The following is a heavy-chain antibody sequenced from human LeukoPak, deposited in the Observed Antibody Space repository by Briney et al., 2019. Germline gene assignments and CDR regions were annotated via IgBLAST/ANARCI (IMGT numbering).Heavy chain of an antibody. V-gene: IGHV3-7*01. CDR2: IKQDGSEK. D-gene: IGHD2-15*01. CDR3: ARRRGSYCFDY. J-gene: IGHJ4*02. CDR1: GFTFNNYW. Sequence: GGSLRLSCAASGFTFNNYWMTWVRQAPGKGLEWVANIKQDGSEKYYVDSVKDRFTISRDNAKNSLYLQMNSLRVEDTAVYYCARRRGSYCFDYWGQGTLVTVSS.